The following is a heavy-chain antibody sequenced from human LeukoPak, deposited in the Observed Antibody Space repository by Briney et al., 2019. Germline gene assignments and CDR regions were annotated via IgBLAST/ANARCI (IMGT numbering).Heavy chain of an antibody. V-gene: IGHV1-69*13. CDR3: ARDGYSSSSFSPFDY. J-gene: IGHJ4*02. D-gene: IGHD6-6*01. CDR2: IIPIFGTA. CDR1: GGTFSSYA. Sequence: ASVKVSCKASGGTFSSYAISWVRQAPGQGLEWMGGIIPIFGTANYAQKFQGRVTITADESTSTAYMELSSLRSEDTAVYYCARDGYSSSSFSPFDYWGQGTLVTVSS.